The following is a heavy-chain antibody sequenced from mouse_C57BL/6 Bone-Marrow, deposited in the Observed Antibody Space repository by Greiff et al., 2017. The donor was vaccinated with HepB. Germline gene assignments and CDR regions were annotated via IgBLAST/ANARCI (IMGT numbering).Heavy chain of an antibody. D-gene: IGHD2-2*01. V-gene: IGHV1-50*01. CDR2: IDPSDSYT. J-gene: IGHJ4*01. CDR3: ARWGGLRRNYYAMDY. Sequence: VQLQQPGAELVKPGASVKLSCKASGYTFTSYWMQWVKQRPGQGLEWIGEIDPSDSYTNDNQKFKGKATLAVDTSSSTVYMQLSSLTSEDSAVYYCARWGGLRRNYYAMDYWGQGTSVTVSS. CDR1: GYTFTSYW.